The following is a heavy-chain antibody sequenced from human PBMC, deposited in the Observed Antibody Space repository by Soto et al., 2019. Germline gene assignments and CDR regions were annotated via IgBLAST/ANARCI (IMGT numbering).Heavy chain of an antibody. J-gene: IGHJ3*02. V-gene: IGHV3-23*01. CDR1: GFTFSSYA. CDR2: ISGSGGST. D-gene: IGHD6-13*01. Sequence: EVQLLESGGGLVQPGGSLRLSCAASGFTFSSYAMSWVRQAPGKGLEWVSAISGSGGSTYYADSVKGRFTISRDNSKNTLYLQMNSLRAEDTDVYYCAKDKELVDFPDIWGQGTMVTVSS. CDR3: AKDKELVDFPDI.